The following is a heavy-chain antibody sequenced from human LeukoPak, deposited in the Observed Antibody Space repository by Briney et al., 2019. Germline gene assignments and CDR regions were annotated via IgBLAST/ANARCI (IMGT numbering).Heavy chain of an antibody. V-gene: IGHV1-69*06. CDR1: GYTFTSYD. D-gene: IGHD2-15*01. CDR2: IIPIFGTA. CDR3: ARGVDWNCSGGSCYFGFPFDY. J-gene: IGHJ4*02. Sequence: VASVKVSCKASGYTFTSYDINWVRQATGQGLEWMGGIIPIFGTANYAQKFQGRVTITADKSTSTAYMELSSLRSEDTAVYYCARGVDWNCSGGSCYFGFPFDYWGQGTLVTVSS.